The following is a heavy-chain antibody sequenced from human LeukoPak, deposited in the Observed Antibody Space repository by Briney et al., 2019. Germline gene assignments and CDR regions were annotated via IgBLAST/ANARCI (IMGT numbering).Heavy chain of an antibody. Sequence: GGSLRLSCAASGFTFSSYATHRVRQAPGKGLEWVAVISYDGSNKYYADSVKGRFTISRDNSKNTLYLQMNSLRAEDTAVYYCARASEYYYGSGQYFDIWGQGTMVTVSS. CDR3: ARASEYYYGSGQYFDI. CDR2: ISYDGSNK. J-gene: IGHJ3*02. D-gene: IGHD3-10*01. V-gene: IGHV3-30*04. CDR1: GFTFSSYA.